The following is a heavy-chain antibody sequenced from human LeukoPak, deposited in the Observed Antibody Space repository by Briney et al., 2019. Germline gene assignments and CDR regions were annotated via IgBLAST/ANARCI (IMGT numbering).Heavy chain of an antibody. CDR1: GYTFTGYY. CDR3: ARDYYDPLDYYYMDV. V-gene: IGHV1-2*02. D-gene: IGHD3-22*01. CDR2: INPNNGGT. Sequence: ASVKVSCKASGYTFTGYYMHWVRQAPGQGLEWMGWINPNNGGTNYAQKFQGRVTMTRDTSISTAYMELSRLRSDDTAVYYCARDYYDPLDYYYMDVWGKGTTVTVSS. J-gene: IGHJ6*03.